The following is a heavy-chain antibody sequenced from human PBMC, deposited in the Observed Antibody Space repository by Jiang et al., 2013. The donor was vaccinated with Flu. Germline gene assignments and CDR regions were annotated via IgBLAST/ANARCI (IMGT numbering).Heavy chain of an antibody. CDR1: YTFTSYA. Sequence: YTFTSYAMHWVRQAPDQRLEWMGWINAGNGNTKYSQKFQGRVTITRDTSASTAYMELSSLRSEDTAVYYCARDRVVTARWFDPWGQGTLVTVSS. CDR2: INAGNGNT. D-gene: IGHD2-21*02. V-gene: IGHV1-3*01. J-gene: IGHJ5*02. CDR3: ARDRVVTARWFDP.